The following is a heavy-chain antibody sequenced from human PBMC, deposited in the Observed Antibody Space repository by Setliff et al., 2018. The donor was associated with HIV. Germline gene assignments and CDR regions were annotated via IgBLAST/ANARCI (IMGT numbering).Heavy chain of an antibody. D-gene: IGHD3-10*01. CDR2: ISAYNGNT. J-gene: IGHJ3*02. CDR3: AREGLIWFGELSLDDAFDI. CDR1: GYTFTSYG. Sequence: ASVKVSCKASGYTFTSYGISWVRQAPGQGLEWMGWISAYNGNTNYAQKLQGRVTMTTDTSTSTAYMELRSLRSDDTAVYYCAREGLIWFGELSLDDAFDIWGQGTKVTVS. V-gene: IGHV1-18*01.